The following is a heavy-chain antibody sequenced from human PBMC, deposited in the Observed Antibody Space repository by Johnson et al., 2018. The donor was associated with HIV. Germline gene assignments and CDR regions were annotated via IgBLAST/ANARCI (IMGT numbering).Heavy chain of an antibody. Sequence: VQLVESGGGVVRPGGSLRLSCAASGFTFDDYGMSWVRQAPGKGLEWVSGINWNGGSTGYADSVKGRFTISRDNAKNSLYLQMNSLRAEDTALYYCARVDYESSGYYLYAFDIWGQGTMVTVSS. D-gene: IGHD3-22*01. CDR2: INWNGGST. V-gene: IGHV3-20*04. CDR1: GFTFDDYG. J-gene: IGHJ3*02. CDR3: ARVDYESSGYYLYAFDI.